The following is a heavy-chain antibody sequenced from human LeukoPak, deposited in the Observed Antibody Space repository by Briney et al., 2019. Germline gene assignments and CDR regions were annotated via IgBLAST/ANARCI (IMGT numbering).Heavy chain of an antibody. J-gene: IGHJ5*02. CDR3: ARQGATTTGSSWTFDH. V-gene: IGHV3-7*02. Sequence: PGGSLRLSCAASGFMFSGYWMSWVRQAPGKGLEWVATIKPDGTEIYYGDSVKGRFTISRDNAKNSLYVQMNSLRAEDTAIYYCARQGATTTGSSWTFDHWGQGTLVTVSS. CDR1: GFMFSGYW. D-gene: IGHD1-1*01. CDR2: IKPDGTEI.